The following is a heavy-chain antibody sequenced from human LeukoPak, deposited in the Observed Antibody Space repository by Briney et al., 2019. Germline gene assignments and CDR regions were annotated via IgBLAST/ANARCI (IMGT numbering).Heavy chain of an antibody. CDR3: ASWGEENYYYYYMDV. V-gene: IGHV4-34*01. Sequence: SETLSLTCAVYGGSFSGYYWSWIRQPPGKVLEWIGEINHSGSTNYNPSLKSRVTISVDTSKNQFSLKLSSVTAADTAVYYCASWGEENYYYYYMDVWGKGTTVTVSS. CDR1: GGSFSGYY. J-gene: IGHJ6*03. CDR2: INHSGST. D-gene: IGHD3-16*01.